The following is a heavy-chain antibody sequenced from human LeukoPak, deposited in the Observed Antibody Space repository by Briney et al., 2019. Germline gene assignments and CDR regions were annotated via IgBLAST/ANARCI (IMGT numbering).Heavy chain of an antibody. J-gene: IGHJ4*02. CDR3: ARNRSSGWYYFDY. D-gene: IGHD6-19*01. CDR2: ISSSSSYI. Sequence: GGSLRLSCAASGFTFSSYSMNWVHQAPGKGLEWVSSISSSSSYIYYADSVKGRFTISRDNAKNSLYLQMNSLRAEDTAVYYCARNRSSGWYYFDYWGQGTLVTVSS. V-gene: IGHV3-21*01. CDR1: GFTFSSYS.